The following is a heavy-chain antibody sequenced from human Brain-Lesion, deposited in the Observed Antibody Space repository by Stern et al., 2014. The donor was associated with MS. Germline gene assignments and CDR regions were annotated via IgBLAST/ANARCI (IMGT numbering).Heavy chain of an antibody. CDR3: ARAPYDFTNWYGMDV. V-gene: IGHV4-59*01. CDR2: IYFSGST. Sequence: QVQLQESGPGLVKPSETLSLTSIVSGGSISSYYWSWIRQPPGKGLEWIGHIYFSGSTDYNPSLQSRVTMSADISKNQISLRLSSVTAADTAVYYCARAPYDFTNWYGMDVWGQGTTVTVSS. CDR1: GGSISSYY. J-gene: IGHJ6*02. D-gene: IGHD1-1*01.